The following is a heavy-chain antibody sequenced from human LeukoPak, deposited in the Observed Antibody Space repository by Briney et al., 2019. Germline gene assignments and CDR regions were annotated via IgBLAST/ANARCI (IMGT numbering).Heavy chain of an antibody. CDR1: GFTFSSYE. J-gene: IGHJ4*02. CDR2: ISSSGSTI. Sequence: QTGGSLRLSCAASGFTFSSYEMNWVRQAPGKGLGWVSYISSSGSTIYYADSVKGRFTISRDNAKNSLYLQMNSLRAEDTAVYYCATCGYTYGLYFDYWGQGTLVTVSS. CDR3: ATCGYTYGLYFDY. D-gene: IGHD5-18*01. V-gene: IGHV3-48*03.